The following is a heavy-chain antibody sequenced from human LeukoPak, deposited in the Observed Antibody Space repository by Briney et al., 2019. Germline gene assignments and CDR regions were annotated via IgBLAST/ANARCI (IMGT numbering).Heavy chain of an antibody. CDR3: ARRGPYYDSRTCYFDS. J-gene: IGHJ4*02. CDR2: VYYSGST. CDR1: GGSIDSMSYY. D-gene: IGHD3-22*01. Sequence: SETLSLTCTVSGGSIDSMSYYWGWLRQPPGMALEWIGSVYYSGSTYYDPSLKSRVTISVDTSKNQFSLKLTSVTAADTAVYYCARRGPYYDSRTCYFDSWGQGTLVTVSS. V-gene: IGHV4-39*01.